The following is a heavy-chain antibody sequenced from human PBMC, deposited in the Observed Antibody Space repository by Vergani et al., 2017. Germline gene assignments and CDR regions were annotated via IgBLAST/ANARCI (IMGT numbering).Heavy chain of an antibody. D-gene: IGHD1-26*01. CDR3: AKDNEWELLGGWGEEFDY. V-gene: IGHV3-30*18. J-gene: IGHJ4*02. CDR2: ISYDGSNK. CDR1: GFTFSSYG. Sequence: QVQLVESGGGVVQPGRSLRLSCAASGFTFSSYGMHWVRQAPGKGLEWGAVISYDGSNKYYADSVKGRFTISRDNSKNTLYLQRNSLRAEDKAVYYCAKDNEWELLGGWGEEFDYWGQGTLVTVSS.